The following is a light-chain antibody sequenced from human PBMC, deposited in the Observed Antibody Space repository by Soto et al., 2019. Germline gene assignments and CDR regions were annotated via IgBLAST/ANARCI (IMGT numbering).Light chain of an antibody. V-gene: IGLV2-18*02. CDR1: SSDVGSYNR. Sequence: QSVLTQPPSVSGSPGQSVTISCTGTSSDVGSYNRVSWYQQPPGTAPKLMIYEVTNRPSGVPDRFSGSKSGNTASLTISGLQAEDEADYYCSSYTSSDTYVFGTGTKVTDL. J-gene: IGLJ1*01. CDR3: SSYTSSDTYV. CDR2: EVT.